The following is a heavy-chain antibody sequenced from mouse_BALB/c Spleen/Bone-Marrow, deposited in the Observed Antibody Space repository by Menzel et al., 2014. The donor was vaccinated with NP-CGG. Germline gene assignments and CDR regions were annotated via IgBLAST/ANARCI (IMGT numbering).Heavy chain of an antibody. V-gene: IGHV5-12-2*01. D-gene: IGHD4-1*01. CDR2: VTNGGGST. CDR3: ATLTGTSY. CDR1: GFPFSSYT. J-gene: IGHJ3*01. Sequence: EVKLVESGGGLVQPGVSLKLSCAASGFPFSSYTMSWVRQTPEKRLEWVAFVTNGGGSTYYPDTLKGRFTISRDDAKNTLYLQMSSLKSEDTAMYYCATLTGTSYWGQGTLVTVSA.